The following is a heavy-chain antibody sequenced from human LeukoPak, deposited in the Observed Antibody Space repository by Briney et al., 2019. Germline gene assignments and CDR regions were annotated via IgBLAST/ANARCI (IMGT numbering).Heavy chain of an antibody. CDR1: GYTLTELS. D-gene: IGHD6-6*01. Sequence: ASVKVSCKVSGYTLTELSMHWVRQAPGKGLEWMGGFDPEDGETIYAQKFQGRVTMTEDTSTDTAYMELSSLRSEDTAVYYCATDSSSNYNYYYYYMDVWGKGTTVTVSS. CDR3: ATDSSSNYNYYYYYMDV. J-gene: IGHJ6*03. CDR2: FDPEDGET. V-gene: IGHV1-24*01.